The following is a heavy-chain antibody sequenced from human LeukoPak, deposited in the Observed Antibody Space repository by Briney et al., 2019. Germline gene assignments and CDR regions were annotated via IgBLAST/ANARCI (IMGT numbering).Heavy chain of an antibody. CDR1: GGSISSSNW. J-gene: IGHJ4*02. Sequence: RPSETLSLTCAVSGGSISSSNWWSWVRQPSGKRLEWIGSIYHSGTTYYNPSLKTRVTISVDTSKNQFSLKLSSVTAADTAVYYCAGKYYYDSGGYYYVDYWGQGTLVTVSS. V-gene: IGHV4-4*02. CDR2: IYHSGTT. D-gene: IGHD3-22*01. CDR3: AGKYYYDSGGYYYVDY.